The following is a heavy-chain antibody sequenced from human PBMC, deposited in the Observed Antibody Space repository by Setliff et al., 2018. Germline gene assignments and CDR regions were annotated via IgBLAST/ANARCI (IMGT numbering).Heavy chain of an antibody. CDR3: ARMSGFLYMDV. Sequence: SETLSLTCTVSGGSIRSGAYYWNWIRQSAGKGLEWIGHFYGTASTNYGPSLKSRLTISVDTSKNQFSLNLSSVTAADTAVYYCARMSGFLYMDVWGKGTTVTVSS. D-gene: IGHD3-3*01. CDR2: FYGTAST. V-gene: IGHV4-61*09. CDR1: GGSIRSGAYY. J-gene: IGHJ6*03.